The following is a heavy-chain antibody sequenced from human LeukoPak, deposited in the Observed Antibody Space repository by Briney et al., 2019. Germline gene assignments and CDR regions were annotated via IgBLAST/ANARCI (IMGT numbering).Heavy chain of an antibody. CDR3: AREGGYSGYPNFDY. V-gene: IGHV4-34*01. D-gene: IGHD5-12*01. CDR2: IYYSGST. J-gene: IGHJ4*02. CDR1: GGSFSGYY. Sequence: KPSETLSLTCAVYGGSFSGYYWSWIRRPPGKGLEWIGSIYYSGSTYYNPSLKSRVTISVDTSKNQFSLKLSSVTAADTAVYYCAREGGYSGYPNFDYWGQGTLVTVSS.